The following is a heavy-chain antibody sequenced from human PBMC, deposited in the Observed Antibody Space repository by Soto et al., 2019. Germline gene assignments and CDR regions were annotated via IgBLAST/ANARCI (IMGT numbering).Heavy chain of an antibody. Sequence: GGSLRLSCAASGFTFSSYAMSWVRQAPGKGLEWVSAISGSGGSTYYADSVKGRFTISRDNSKNTLYLQMNSLRAEDTAVYYCAKDRPKYYDILTGYSYYYYGMDVWGQGTTVTVSS. D-gene: IGHD3-9*01. CDR3: AKDRPKYYDILTGYSYYYYGMDV. V-gene: IGHV3-23*01. J-gene: IGHJ6*02. CDR2: ISGSGGST. CDR1: GFTFSSYA.